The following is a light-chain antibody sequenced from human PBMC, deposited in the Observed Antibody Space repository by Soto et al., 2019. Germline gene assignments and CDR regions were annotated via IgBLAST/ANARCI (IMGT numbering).Light chain of an antibody. J-gene: IGKJ2*01. CDR2: GAS. CDR3: LQYGSSLYT. CDR1: QSVSSSY. Sequence: ETVLTQSPGTLSLSPGERATLSCRASQSVSSSYLAWYQQKPGQAPRLLIYGASIRATGIPDRFSGSGSGTDFTLTISRLEPEDFAVYYCLQYGSSLYTFGQGTKLEIK. V-gene: IGKV3-20*01.